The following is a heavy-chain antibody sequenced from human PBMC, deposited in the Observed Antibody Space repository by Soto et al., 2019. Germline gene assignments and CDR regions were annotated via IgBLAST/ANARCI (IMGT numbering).Heavy chain of an antibody. CDR3: AIADYGDDDY. Sequence: LVQSGAEAKKPGASVKVSCKASGYTFYTSTISWVRQAPGHGLEWMGWIKANSGNTNYAPKLQGRVTMTTDTSTSTDYMELRSLTSDDTAMYYCAIADYGDDDYWGQGTLVTVSS. CDR2: IKANSGNT. V-gene: IGHV1-18*04. D-gene: IGHD4-17*01. CDR1: GYTFYTST. J-gene: IGHJ4*02.